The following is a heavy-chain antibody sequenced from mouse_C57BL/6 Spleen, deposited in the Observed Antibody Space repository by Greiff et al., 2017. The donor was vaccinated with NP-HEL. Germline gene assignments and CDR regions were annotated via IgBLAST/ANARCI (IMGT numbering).Heavy chain of an antibody. J-gene: IGHJ2*01. CDR2: INPSTGGT. V-gene: IGHV1-42*01. Sequence: EVQLQQSGPELVKPGASVKISCKASGYSFTGYYMNWVKQSPEKSLEWIGEINPSTGGTTYNQKFKAKATLTVDKSSSTAYMQLKSLTSEDSAVYYCARGGPTIVTYYFDYWGQGTTLTVSS. D-gene: IGHD2-5*01. CDR3: ARGGPTIVTYYFDY. CDR1: GYSFTGYY.